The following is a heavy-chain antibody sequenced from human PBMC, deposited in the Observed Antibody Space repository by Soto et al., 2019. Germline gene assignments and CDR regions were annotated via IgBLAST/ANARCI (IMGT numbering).Heavy chain of an antibody. CDR1: GYTLTELS. Sequence: ASVKVSCKVSGYTLTELSMHWVRQAPGKGLEWMGGFDPEDGETIYAQKFQGRVTMTEDTSTDTAYMELSSLRSEDTAVYYCATVSQWELRQDWFDPWGQGTLVTVSS. J-gene: IGHJ5*02. V-gene: IGHV1-24*01. CDR3: ATVSQWELRQDWFDP. D-gene: IGHD1-26*01. CDR2: FDPEDGET.